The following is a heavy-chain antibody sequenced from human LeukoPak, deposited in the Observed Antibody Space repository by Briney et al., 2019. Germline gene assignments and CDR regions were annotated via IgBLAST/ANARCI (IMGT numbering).Heavy chain of an antibody. D-gene: IGHD6-19*01. CDR2: ISAYNGNT. Sequence: VASVKVSCKASGYTFTSYGISWVRQAPGQGLEWMGWISAYNGNTNYAQKLQGRVTMTTDTSTSTAYMELRSLRSDDTAVYYCARVTDDSSGWYAPPRAYNWFDPWGQGTLVTVSS. V-gene: IGHV1-18*01. J-gene: IGHJ5*02. CDR1: GYTFTSYG. CDR3: ARVTDDSSGWYAPPRAYNWFDP.